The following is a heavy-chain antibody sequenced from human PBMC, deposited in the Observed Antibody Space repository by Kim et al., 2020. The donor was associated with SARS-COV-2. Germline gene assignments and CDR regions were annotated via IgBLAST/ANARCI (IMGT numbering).Heavy chain of an antibody. Sequence: SADSVKGRCTISRDNAKNTLYLQMTSLRAEYTAVYYCASSAGGSYFDAFDIWGQGTMVTVSS. CDR3: ASSAGGSYFDAFDI. V-gene: IGHV3-30*01. D-gene: IGHD1-26*01. J-gene: IGHJ3*02.